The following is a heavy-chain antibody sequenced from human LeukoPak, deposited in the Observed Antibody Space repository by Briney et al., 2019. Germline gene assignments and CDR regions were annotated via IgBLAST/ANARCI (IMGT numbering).Heavy chain of an antibody. J-gene: IGHJ4*02. D-gene: IGHD1-1*01. V-gene: IGHV3-30*04. Sequence: GRSLRLSCAASGFTFSSYAMHWVRQAPGKGLEWVAVISYDGSNKYYADSVKGRFTISRDNSKNTLYLQMNSLRAEDTAVYYCASFETPGTMSGVIPDRVDYWGQGTLVTVSS. CDR1: GFTFSSYA. CDR3: ASFETPGTMSGVIPDRVDY. CDR2: ISYDGSNK.